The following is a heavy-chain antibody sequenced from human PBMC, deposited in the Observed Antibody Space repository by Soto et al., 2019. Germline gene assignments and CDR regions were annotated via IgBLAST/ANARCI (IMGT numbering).Heavy chain of an antibody. J-gene: IGHJ4*02. D-gene: IGHD3-16*02. Sequence: LALTCAVYGGSFSGYYWGWIRQPPGKGLEWIGEINHSGSTNYNPSLKSRVTTSVDTSKNQFSLKLSSVTAADTAVYYCARGKLSDYVWGSYRYHFDYWGQGTVVTVSS. V-gene: IGHV4-34*01. CDR2: INHSGST. CDR3: ARGKLSDYVWGSYRYHFDY. CDR1: GGSFSGYY.